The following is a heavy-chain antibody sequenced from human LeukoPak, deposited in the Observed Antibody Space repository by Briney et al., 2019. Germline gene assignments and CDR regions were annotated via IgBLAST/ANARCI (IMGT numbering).Heavy chain of an antibody. V-gene: IGHV3-20*04. J-gene: IGHJ6*03. D-gene: IGHD1-14*01. CDR1: GFTFNDYA. CDR3: ARAGNPNYYSYHMDV. CDR2: VNWNGGST. Sequence: PGGSLRLSCAASGFTFNDYAMSWVRQAPGKGLEWVSGVNWNGGSTGYADSVKGRFTISRDNAKNSLYLQMNSLRAEDTALYYCARAGNPNYYSYHMDVWGKGTTVTVSS.